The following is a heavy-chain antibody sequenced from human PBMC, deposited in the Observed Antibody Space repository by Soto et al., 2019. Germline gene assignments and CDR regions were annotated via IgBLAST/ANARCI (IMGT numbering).Heavy chain of an antibody. D-gene: IGHD4-17*01. CDR1: GYTFTGYY. V-gene: IGHV1-2*04. Sequence: QVQLVQSGAEVKEPGASVKVSCKASGYTFTGYYLHWVRQAPGQGLEWMGWINPNSGDTNYAQKFHDWVTMTGDTSISTAYIELKRLKSDDTAVYYCARGGSSDFGGLDYWGQGTLVTVSS. J-gene: IGHJ4*02. CDR2: INPNSGDT. CDR3: ARGGSSDFGGLDY.